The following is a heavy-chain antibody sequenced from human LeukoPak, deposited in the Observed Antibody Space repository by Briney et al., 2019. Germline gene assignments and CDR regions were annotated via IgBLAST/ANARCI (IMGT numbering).Heavy chain of an antibody. D-gene: IGHD5-24*01. CDR2: IWYGGSKK. J-gene: IGHJ4*02. CDR3: ARELSPVETYYFDY. V-gene: IGHV3-33*01. Sequence: PGGSLRLSCAASGFTFSSYGMHWVRQAPGKGLEWVAVIWYGGSKKYYADSVKGRFTISRDNSKNTLYLQMNSLRVEDTVVYYCARELSPVETYYFDYWGQGTLVTVSS. CDR1: GFTFSSYG.